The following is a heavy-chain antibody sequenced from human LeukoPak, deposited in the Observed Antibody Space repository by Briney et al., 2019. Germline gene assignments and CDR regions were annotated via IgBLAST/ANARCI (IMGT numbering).Heavy chain of an antibody. CDR3: ARSNSRRGAFDI. CDR2: IYYSGST. CDR1: GGSVSSGSYY. J-gene: IGHJ3*02. D-gene: IGHD6-13*01. V-gene: IGHV4-39*07. Sequence: SETLSLTCTVSGGSVSSGSYYWGWIRQPPGKGLEWIGNIYYSGSTYYNPSLKSRVTISVDTSKNQFSLKLSSVTAADTAVYYCARSNSRRGAFDIWGQGTMVTVSS.